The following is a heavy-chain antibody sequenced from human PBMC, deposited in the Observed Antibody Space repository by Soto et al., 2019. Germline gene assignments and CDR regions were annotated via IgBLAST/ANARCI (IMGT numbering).Heavy chain of an antibody. D-gene: IGHD5-12*01. CDR1: GGSIRSSSYY. V-gene: IGHV4-39*01. CDR3: ARLEYSGYVNWFDP. J-gene: IGHJ5*02. Sequence: SETLSLTCTVSGGSIRSSSYYWGWIRQPPGKGLEWIGSIYDSGSTYYNPSLKSRVTISVDTSKNQFSLKVSSVTAADTAVYYCARLEYSGYVNWFDPWGQGTLVT. CDR2: IYDSGST.